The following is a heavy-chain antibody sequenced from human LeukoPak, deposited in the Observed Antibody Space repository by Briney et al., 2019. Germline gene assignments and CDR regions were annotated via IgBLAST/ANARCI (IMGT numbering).Heavy chain of an antibody. CDR2: INSDGSYT. D-gene: IGHD3-22*01. CDR3: TRGHDSSGYYGFDI. V-gene: IGHV3-74*01. J-gene: IGHJ3*02. Sequence: GGSLRLSCATSGFTYRRYWMPWVRQAPGKGLVWVSGINSDGSYTTYADSVKGRFTISRDNAKNTLYLQMNSLRAEDTAVYFCTRGHDSSGYYGFDIWGQGTMVTVSS. CDR1: GFTYRRYW.